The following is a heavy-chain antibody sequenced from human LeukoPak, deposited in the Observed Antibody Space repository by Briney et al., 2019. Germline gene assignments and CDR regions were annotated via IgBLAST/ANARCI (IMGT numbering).Heavy chain of an antibody. CDR1: GFTFSDYY. CDR3: AKEDCGVDCSTFDY. Sequence: GGSLRLSCAASGFTFSDYYMSWIRQAPGKGLEWVSYIGSSSAYTNYADSVKGRFTISRDNSKSTLYLQMNSLRAEDTAVYYCAKEDCGVDCSTFDYWGQGTLVTVSS. D-gene: IGHD2-21*02. J-gene: IGHJ4*02. CDR2: IGSSSAYT. V-gene: IGHV3-11*05.